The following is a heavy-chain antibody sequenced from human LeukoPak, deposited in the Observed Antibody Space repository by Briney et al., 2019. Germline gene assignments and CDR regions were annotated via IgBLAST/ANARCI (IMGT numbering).Heavy chain of an antibody. V-gene: IGHV4-34*01. Sequence: SETLSLTCAVYGGSFSGYYWSWIRQPPGKGLEWIGEINDGGNTDYNPSLKSRVIISIDTSKNQFSLRLSSVTAADTAVYYCARAFQQRGSPRFDYWGQGTLVTVSS. CDR1: GGSFSGYY. CDR2: INDGGNT. D-gene: IGHD6-13*01. CDR3: ARAFQQRGSPRFDY. J-gene: IGHJ4*02.